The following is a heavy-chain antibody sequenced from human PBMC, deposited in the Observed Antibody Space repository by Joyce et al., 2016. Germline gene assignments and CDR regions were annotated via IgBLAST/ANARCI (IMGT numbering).Heavy chain of an antibody. V-gene: IGHV1-3*05. Sequence: QVQLVQSGAEETKPGASVKLSCKASGYTFSNYVMHWVRQAPGQRLEWMARINACNGDTKYSQKFQGRVTISRDTSASTAYMELRSLRSEDTAVYYCARDPITMVRGVIITTRVPYFDYWGQGTLVTVSS. CDR2: INACNGDT. D-gene: IGHD3-10*01. CDR3: ARDPITMVRGVIITTRVPYFDY. CDR1: GYTFSNYV. J-gene: IGHJ4*02.